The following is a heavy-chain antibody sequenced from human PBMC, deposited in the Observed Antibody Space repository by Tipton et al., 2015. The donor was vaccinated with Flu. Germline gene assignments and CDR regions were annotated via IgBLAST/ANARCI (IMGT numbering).Heavy chain of an antibody. V-gene: IGHV4-59*10. CDR1: GGSFSGYY. CDR2: IYTSGST. CDR3: ARESAAGTGY. J-gene: IGHJ4*02. Sequence: AGLVKPSETLSLTCAVYGGSFSGYYWSWIRQPPGKGLEWIGRIYTSGSTNYNPSLKSRIAMSVDTSKNQFSLKLSSVTAADTAVYYCARESAAGTGYWGQGTLVTVSS. D-gene: IGHD6-13*01.